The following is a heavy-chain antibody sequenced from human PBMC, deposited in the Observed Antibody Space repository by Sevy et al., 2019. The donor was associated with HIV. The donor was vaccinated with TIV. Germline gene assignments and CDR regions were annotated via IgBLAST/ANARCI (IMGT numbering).Heavy chain of an antibody. J-gene: IGHJ4*02. D-gene: IGHD4-17*01. CDR3: ARDLPPSATTVAHFDY. CDR1: GFTVSSNY. V-gene: IGHV3-48*03. CDR2: ITNSGSTK. Sequence: GGSLRLSCAASGFTVSSNYMNWVRQAPGKGLEWVSYITNSGSTKYYSDSVKGRFTISRDNAKNSLYLQMNNLRAEDTAVYYCARDLPPSATTVAHFDYWGRGTLVTVSS.